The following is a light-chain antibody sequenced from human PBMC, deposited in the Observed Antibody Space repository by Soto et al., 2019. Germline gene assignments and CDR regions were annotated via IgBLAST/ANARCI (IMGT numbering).Light chain of an antibody. Sequence: EIVLTQSQVTLSVSPGERVTLSCRASQRLSSNLAWYQQRPGQAPRLLIYGASIRATDIPARFIGSGSGTEFTLSISSLQSEDFAVYYCQQYINWPRTFGQGTKVDIK. CDR3: QQYINWPRT. CDR1: QRLSSN. V-gene: IGKV3-15*01. CDR2: GAS. J-gene: IGKJ1*01.